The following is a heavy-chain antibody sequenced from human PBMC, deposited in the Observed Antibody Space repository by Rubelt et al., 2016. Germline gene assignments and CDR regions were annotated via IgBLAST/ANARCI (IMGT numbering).Heavy chain of an antibody. CDR3: ARLGQGGDLDAFDI. V-gene: IGHV4-59*01. CDR2: IYYSGST. CDR1: GGSISSYY. J-gene: IGHJ3*02. Sequence: TCTVSGGSISSYYWSWIRQPPGKGLEWIGYIYYSGSTNYNPSLKSRVTISVDTSKNQFSLKLSSVTAADTAVYYCARLGQGGDLDAFDIWGQGTMVTVSS. D-gene: IGHD4-17*01.